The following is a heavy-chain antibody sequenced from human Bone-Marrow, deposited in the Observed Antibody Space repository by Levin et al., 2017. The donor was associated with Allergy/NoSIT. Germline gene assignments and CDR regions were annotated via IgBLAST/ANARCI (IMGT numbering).Heavy chain of an antibody. CDR2: VYYSGST. D-gene: IGHD3/OR15-3a*01. CDR1: GGSISRSGYY. CDR3: ARGLSGGLRTGSGKRGRSWFDP. J-gene: IGHJ5*02. Sequence: SETLSLTCTASGGSISRSGYYWGWLRQPPGKGLEWIGSVYYSGSTYFNPALKSRVSMSVDTSQNQFDLKLSSVTAADTAAYFCARGLSGGLRTGSGKRGRSWFDPWGQGTLVTVSS. V-gene: IGHV4-39*01.